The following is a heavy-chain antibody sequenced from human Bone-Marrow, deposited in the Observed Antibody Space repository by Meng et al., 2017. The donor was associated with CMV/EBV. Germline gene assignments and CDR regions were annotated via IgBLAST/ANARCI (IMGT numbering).Heavy chain of an antibody. CDR3: ARDGQAYSPSAWFDP. D-gene: IGHD1-26*01. CDR2: IYYSGST. Sequence: GSLRLSCTVSGGSISSYYWSWIRQPPGKGLEWIGYIYYSGSTNYNPSLKSRVTISVDTSKNQLSLKLSSVTAADTAVYYCARDGQAYSPSAWFDPWGQGTLVTVSS. CDR1: GGSISSYY. J-gene: IGHJ5*02. V-gene: IGHV4-59*01.